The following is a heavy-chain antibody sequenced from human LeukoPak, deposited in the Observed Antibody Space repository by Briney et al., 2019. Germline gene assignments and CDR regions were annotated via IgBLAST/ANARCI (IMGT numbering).Heavy chain of an antibody. D-gene: IGHD3-10*01. Sequence: ASVKVSCKASGYTFTSYAMNWVRQAPGEGLEWMGWINTNTGNPTYAQGFTGRFVFSLDTSVSTAYLQISSLKAEDTAVYYCARAGLLWFGELLIRPGWFDPWGQGTLVTVSS. CDR1: GYTFTSYA. V-gene: IGHV7-4-1*02. CDR3: ARAGLLWFGELLIRPGWFDP. J-gene: IGHJ5*02. CDR2: INTNTGNP.